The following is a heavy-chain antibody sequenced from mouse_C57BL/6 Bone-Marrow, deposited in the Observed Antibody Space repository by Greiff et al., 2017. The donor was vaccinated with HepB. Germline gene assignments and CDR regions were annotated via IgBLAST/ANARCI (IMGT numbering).Heavy chain of an antibody. V-gene: IGHV6-6*01. Sequence: EVKLMESGGGLVQPGGSMKLSCAASGFTFSDAWMDWVRQSPEKGLEWVAEIRNKANNHATYYAESVKGRFTISRDDSKSSVYLQMNSLRAEDTGIYYCTRERLRVYYAMDYWGQGTSVTVSS. CDR1: GFTFSDAW. D-gene: IGHD2-4*01. CDR3: TRERLRVYYAMDY. J-gene: IGHJ4*01. CDR2: IRNKANNHAT.